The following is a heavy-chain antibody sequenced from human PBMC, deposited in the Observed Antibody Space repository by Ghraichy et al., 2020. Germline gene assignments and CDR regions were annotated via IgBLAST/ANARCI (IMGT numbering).Heavy chain of an antibody. CDR1: GGTFSSYF. CDR2: IIPVLGLT. V-gene: IGHV1-69*04. D-gene: IGHD5-18*01. Sequence: VKVSCKVSGGTFSSYFISWVRQAPGQGLEWMGKIIPVLGLTNYAQRFQDRVTITADKSTGTAYMELSSLRSEDTAVYYCARDRGTAMPGDYWGQGTLVTVSS. J-gene: IGHJ4*02. CDR3: ARDRGTAMPGDY.